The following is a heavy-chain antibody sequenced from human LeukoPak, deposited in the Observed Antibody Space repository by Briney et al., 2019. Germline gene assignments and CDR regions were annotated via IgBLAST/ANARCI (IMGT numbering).Heavy chain of an antibody. J-gene: IGHJ3*02. CDR1: AFTFSSYW. Sequence: PGGSLRLSCAASAFTFSSYWMHWVRQAPGKGLVWVSRINSDGSSTSYADSVKGRFTISRDNAKNTLYLQMNSLRAEDTAVYYCARRLVVRGVIIYPDDAFDIWGQGTMVTVSS. V-gene: IGHV3-74*01. D-gene: IGHD3-10*01. CDR2: INSDGSST. CDR3: ARRLVVRGVIIYPDDAFDI.